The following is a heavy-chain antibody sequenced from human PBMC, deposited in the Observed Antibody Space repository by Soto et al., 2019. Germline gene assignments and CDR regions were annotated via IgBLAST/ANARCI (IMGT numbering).Heavy chain of an antibody. J-gene: IGHJ4*02. CDR1: GYTFTASG. Sequence: ASVKVSCKASGYTFTASGISWVRQAPGQGLEWMGWTSIYNGHTEYSPKFLGRVVMTTDTSADTAYLELRSLRPDDAALYYCARWDDYGASDQYHFDHGRKGTLVTVSS. CDR3: ARWDDYGASDQYHFDH. V-gene: IGHV1-18*01. CDR2: TSIYNGHT. D-gene: IGHD4-17*01.